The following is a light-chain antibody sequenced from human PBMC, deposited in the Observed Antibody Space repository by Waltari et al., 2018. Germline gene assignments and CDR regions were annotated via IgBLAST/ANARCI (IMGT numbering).Light chain of an antibody. J-gene: IGKJ2*01. CDR2: KAA. V-gene: IGKV1-39*01. CDR3: QQSYSSPYT. Sequence: DIQMTQSPSSLSASVGDRVVITCRASQSISSYLNWYQQETGKAPKLLIYKAANLQSGVPSRFSGSGSRTDFTLTIISLQPEDVATYYCQQSYSSPYTFGQGTKVEIK. CDR1: QSISSY.